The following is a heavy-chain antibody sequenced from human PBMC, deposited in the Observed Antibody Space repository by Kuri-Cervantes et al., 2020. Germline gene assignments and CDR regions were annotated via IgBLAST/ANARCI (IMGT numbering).Heavy chain of an antibody. Sequence: ASVKVSCKASGYTFTSYYMHWVRQAPGQGLEWMGWMNPNSGNTGYAQKFQGRVTMTRNTSISTAYMELSSLRSEDTAVYYCAKEAQLWFGESLLGSNDYWGQGALVTVSS. CDR3: AKEAQLWFGESLLGSNDY. CDR2: MNPNSGNT. D-gene: IGHD3-10*01. CDR1: GYTFTSYY. J-gene: IGHJ4*02. V-gene: IGHV1-8*02.